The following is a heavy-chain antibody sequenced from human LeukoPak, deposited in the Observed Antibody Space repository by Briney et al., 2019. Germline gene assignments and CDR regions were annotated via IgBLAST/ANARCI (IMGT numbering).Heavy chain of an antibody. Sequence: GGSLRLSCAASGFTFSAYWMSCVRQAPGKGLECVSNIKEDGSEKYYVDSVKGRFTISRDNTKNAMYLHISSLGAEDTAVYYCGSDRSRIYYWGQGTLVTVSS. CDR1: GFTFSAYW. D-gene: IGHD3-10*01. CDR3: GSDRSRIYY. V-gene: IGHV3-7*01. J-gene: IGHJ4*02. CDR2: IKEDGSEK.